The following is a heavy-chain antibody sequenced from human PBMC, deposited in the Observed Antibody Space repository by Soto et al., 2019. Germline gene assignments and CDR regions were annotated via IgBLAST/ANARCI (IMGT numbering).Heavy chain of an antibody. Sequence: EVQLVESGGGLVQPGRSLRLSCAASGFTFDDYAMHWVRQAPGKGLEWVSGISWNSGSVGYADSVKGRFTISRDNAKNSLYLQMNSLGAEDTALYYCAKVDSSGYYWFDPWGQGTLVTVSS. V-gene: IGHV3-9*01. D-gene: IGHD3-22*01. J-gene: IGHJ5*02. CDR1: GFTFDDYA. CDR2: ISWNSGSV. CDR3: AKVDSSGYYWFDP.